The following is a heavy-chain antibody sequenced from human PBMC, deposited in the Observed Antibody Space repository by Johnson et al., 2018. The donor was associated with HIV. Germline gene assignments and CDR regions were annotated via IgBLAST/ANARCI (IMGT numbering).Heavy chain of an antibody. CDR3: ARSGGYPNAFDM. D-gene: IGHD6-13*01. CDR1: GFTFSRYG. Sequence: QVQLVESGGGVVQPGRSLRLSCAASGFTFSRYGMHWVRQAPGKGLEWVAVIWYDGSNKYYADSVKGRFTISRDNSKNTLFLQVNSLTVEDTAVYYCARSGGYPNAFDMWGQGTMVSVSS. J-gene: IGHJ3*02. CDR2: IWYDGSNK. V-gene: IGHV3-33*01.